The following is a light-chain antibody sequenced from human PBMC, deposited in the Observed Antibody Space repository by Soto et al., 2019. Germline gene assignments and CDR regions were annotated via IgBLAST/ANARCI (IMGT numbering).Light chain of an antibody. Sequence: QSVLTQPPSVSGAPGQRVTISCTGSSSNNGAGYDVHWYQQVPGTAPRLLIYVNINRPSGVPDRFSASKSGTSASLAITGLQPDDEADYYCQSYDSSLSGSLFGGGTKLTVL. J-gene: IGLJ2*01. V-gene: IGLV1-40*01. CDR3: QSYDSSLSGSL. CDR2: VNI. CDR1: SSNNGAGYD.